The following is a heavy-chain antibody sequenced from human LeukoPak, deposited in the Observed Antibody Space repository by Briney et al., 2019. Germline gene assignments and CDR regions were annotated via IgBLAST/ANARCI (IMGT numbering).Heavy chain of an antibody. V-gene: IGHV3-23*01. CDR2: ISGSGGST. J-gene: IGHJ4*02. CDR1: GFTFSSYA. CDR3: AKGFTTMIVVVTKYYFDY. Sequence: GGSLRLSCAASGFTFSSYAMSWVRQAPGKGLEWVSAISGSGGSTYYADSVKGRFTISRDNSKNTLYLQMNSLRAEDTAVYYCAKGFTTMIVVVTKYYFDYWGQGTLVTVSS. D-gene: IGHD3-22*01.